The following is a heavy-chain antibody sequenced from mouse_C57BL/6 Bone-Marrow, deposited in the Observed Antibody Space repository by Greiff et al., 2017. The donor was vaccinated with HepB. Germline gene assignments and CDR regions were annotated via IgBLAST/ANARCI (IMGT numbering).Heavy chain of an antibody. D-gene: IGHD1-1*01. Sequence: QVQLQQSGAELARPGASVKLSCKASGYTFTSYGISWVKQRTGQGLEWIGEIYPRSGNTYYNEKVKGKATLTADKSSSTAYMELRSLTSEDSAVYFCAREDYYGSSLYWYFDVWGTGTTVTVSS. CDR1: GYTFTSYG. CDR2: IYPRSGNT. V-gene: IGHV1-81*01. CDR3: AREDYYGSSLYWYFDV. J-gene: IGHJ1*03.